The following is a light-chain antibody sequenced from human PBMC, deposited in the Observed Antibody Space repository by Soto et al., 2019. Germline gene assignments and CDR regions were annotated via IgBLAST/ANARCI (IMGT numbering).Light chain of an antibody. CDR3: SSYTSSSLGV. J-gene: IGLJ3*02. CDR2: EVS. V-gene: IGLV2-14*01. CDR1: SSDVGGYNY. Sequence: QSALTQPASVSGSPGQSITISCTGTSSDVGGYNYVSWYQQHPGKAPKHMIYEVSNRPSGVSNRFSGSKSGNTASLTISGLQAEDEADYYCSSYTSSSLGVFGGGTKLTVL.